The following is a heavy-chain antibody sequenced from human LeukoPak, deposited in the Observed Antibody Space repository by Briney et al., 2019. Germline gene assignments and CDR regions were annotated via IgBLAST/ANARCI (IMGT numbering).Heavy chain of an antibody. V-gene: IGHV3-64D*06. Sequence: GGSLRLSCSASGFTFSIYAMHWVRQAPGKGLEYVSTISSNGGRTYYADSVKAESPTSETNSRTRCIFKMSSLRAEDTAVYYCVKDDTYYYDSSGPDWGQGTLVTVSS. D-gene: IGHD3-22*01. CDR1: GFTFSIYA. CDR3: VKDDTYYYDSSGPD. J-gene: IGHJ4*02. CDR2: ISSNGGRT.